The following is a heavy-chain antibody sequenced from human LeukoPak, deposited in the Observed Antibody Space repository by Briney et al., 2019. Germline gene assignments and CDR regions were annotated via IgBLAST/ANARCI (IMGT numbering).Heavy chain of an antibody. Sequence: GGSLRLSCAASGFTFSSYGMHWVRQAPGKGLEWVAIISYDGSNKFYADSMKGRFTISRDNSKNTLYLQMNSLRAEDTAAYYCARDYRRMTMVIVAKRAGFFDLWGRGTLVTVSS. CDR2: ISYDGSNK. D-gene: IGHD3-22*01. CDR3: ARDYRRMTMVIVAKRAGFFDL. V-gene: IGHV3-30*03. CDR1: GFTFSSYG. J-gene: IGHJ2*01.